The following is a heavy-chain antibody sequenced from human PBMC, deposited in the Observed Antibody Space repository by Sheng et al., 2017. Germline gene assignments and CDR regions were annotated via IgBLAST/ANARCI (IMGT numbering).Heavy chain of an antibody. CDR3: ARDGPEAA. J-gene: IGHJ4*02. D-gene: IGHD6-25*01. Sequence: QVQLVQSGAEVKKPGSSVKVSCKASGGTFSSYTISWVRQAPGQGLEWMGRIIPILGIANYAQKFQGRVTMTTDTSTSTAYMELRSLRSDDTAVYYCARDGPEAAWGQGTLVTVSS. CDR2: IIPILGIA. V-gene: IGHV1-69*08. CDR1: GGTFSSYT.